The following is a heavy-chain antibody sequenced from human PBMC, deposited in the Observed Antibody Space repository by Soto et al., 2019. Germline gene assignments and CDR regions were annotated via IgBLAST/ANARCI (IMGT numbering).Heavy chain of an antibody. D-gene: IGHD4-17*01. CDR3: AKMTTVRNYGMDV. J-gene: IGHJ6*02. CDR1: GGSISSGGYY. V-gene: IGHV4-31*03. Sequence: QVQLQESGPGLVKPSQTLSLTCTVSGGSISSGGYYWSWIRQHPGKGLEWIGYIYYSGSTYYNPSLRSRFTISVDTSKNQFSLKLSSVTAADTAVYYCAKMTTVRNYGMDVWGQGTTVTVSS. CDR2: IYYSGST.